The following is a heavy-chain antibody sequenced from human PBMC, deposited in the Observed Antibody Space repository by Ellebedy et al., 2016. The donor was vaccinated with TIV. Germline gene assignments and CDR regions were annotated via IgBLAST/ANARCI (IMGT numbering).Heavy chain of an antibody. CDR2: IKSKTDGGTA. D-gene: IGHD3-22*01. V-gene: IGHV3-15*01. CDR1: GFTFSKAW. CDR3: TSYYRYYYDSKGPWG. Sequence: GESLKISCAASGFTFSKAWMSWVRQAPGKGLEWVGRIKSKTDGGTAAYAAPVKGRFTISRDDSKNTLYLQMNSLKTEDTAVYYCTSYYRYYYDSKGPWGWGQGTLVTVSS. J-gene: IGHJ4*02.